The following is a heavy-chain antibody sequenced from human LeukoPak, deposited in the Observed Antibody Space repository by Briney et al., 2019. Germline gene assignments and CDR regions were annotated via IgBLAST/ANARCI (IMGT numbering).Heavy chain of an antibody. D-gene: IGHD1-26*01. Sequence: PSETLSLTCTVFGGSISSYYWSWIRQPPGKGLEWIGYIYYSGSTNYNPSLKSRVTISVDTSKNQFSLKLSSVTAADTAVYYCARHAGIVGASFDYWGQGTLVTVSS. CDR2: IYYSGST. CDR1: GGSISSYY. J-gene: IGHJ4*02. CDR3: ARHAGIVGASFDY. V-gene: IGHV4-59*08.